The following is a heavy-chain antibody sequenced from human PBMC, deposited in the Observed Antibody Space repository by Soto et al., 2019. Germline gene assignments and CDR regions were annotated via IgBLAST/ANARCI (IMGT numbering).Heavy chain of an antibody. J-gene: IGHJ4*02. CDR3: ARGFPVGVVVFDY. V-gene: IGHV4-31*03. Sequence: QVQLQESGLGLVKPSQTLSLTCTVSGGSISSGGYYWSWIRQHPGKGLEWIGYIYYSGSTYYNPSLKSRVTISVDTSKNQFSLKLSSVTAADTAVYYCARGFPVGVVVFDYWGQGTLVTVSS. CDR2: IYYSGST. CDR1: GGSISSGGYY. D-gene: IGHD2-15*01.